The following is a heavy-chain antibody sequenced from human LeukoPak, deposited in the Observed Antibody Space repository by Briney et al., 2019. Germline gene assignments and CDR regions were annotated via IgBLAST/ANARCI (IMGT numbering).Heavy chain of an antibody. D-gene: IGHD1-26*01. CDR1: GYTFTSYG. CDR2: ISAYNGNT. V-gene: IGHV1-18*01. CDR3: ARRMGGSSYERELVF. Sequence: ASVEVSCKASGYTFTSYGISWVRQAPGQGLEWMGWISAYNGNTNYAQKLQGRVTMTTDTSTSKAYMELRSLRSDDPAVYYCARRMGGSSYERELVFWGQGTLVTVSS. J-gene: IGHJ4*02.